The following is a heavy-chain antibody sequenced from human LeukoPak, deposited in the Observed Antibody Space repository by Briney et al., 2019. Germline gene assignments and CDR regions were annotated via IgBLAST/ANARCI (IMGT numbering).Heavy chain of an antibody. Sequence: GRSLRLSCAASGFTLSSYGMHWVRQAPAKGLEWVAVIRYDGSNKYYADSVKGRFTISRDNSKNTLYLQMNSLRAEDTAVYYCAREYGSGSYLPNYYYYYGMDVWGQGTTVTVSS. CDR1: GFTLSSYG. CDR2: IRYDGSNK. J-gene: IGHJ6*02. V-gene: IGHV3-33*01. D-gene: IGHD3-10*01. CDR3: AREYGSGSYLPNYYYYYGMDV.